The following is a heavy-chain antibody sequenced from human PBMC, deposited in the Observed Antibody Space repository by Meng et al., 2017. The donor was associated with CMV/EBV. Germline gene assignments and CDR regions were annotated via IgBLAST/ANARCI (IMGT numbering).Heavy chain of an antibody. CDR3: ARSGDCSSTSCYTPYYYYGMDV. D-gene: IGHD2-2*02. J-gene: IGHJ6*02. CDR2: IIPIFGTA. V-gene: IGHV1-69*05. CDR1: GGTFSSYA. Sequence: SVKVSCKASGGTFSSYAISWVRQAPGQGLERMGGIIPIFGTANYAQKFQGRVTITTDESTSTAYMELSSLRSEDTAVYYCARSGDCSSTSCYTPYYYYGMDVWGQGTTVTVSS.